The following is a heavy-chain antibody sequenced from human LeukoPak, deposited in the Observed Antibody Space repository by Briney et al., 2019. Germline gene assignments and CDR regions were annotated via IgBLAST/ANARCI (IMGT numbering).Heavy chain of an antibody. CDR1: GFTFSDYY. CDR2: ISSSGSTI. V-gene: IGHV3-11*01. Sequence: GGSLRLSCAASGFTFSDYYMSWIRQAPGKGLEWVSYISSSGSTIYYADSVKGRFTISRDNSKNTLYLQMNSLRAEDTAVYYCAKDITMVRGVTFDYWGQGTLVTVSS. CDR3: AKDITMVRGVTFDY. D-gene: IGHD3-10*01. J-gene: IGHJ4*02.